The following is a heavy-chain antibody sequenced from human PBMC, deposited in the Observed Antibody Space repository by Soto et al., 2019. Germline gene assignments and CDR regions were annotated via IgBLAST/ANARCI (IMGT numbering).Heavy chain of an antibody. J-gene: IGHJ6*03. CDR3: ARDHCSSTSCNDYYYYMDV. D-gene: IGHD2-2*01. CDR1: GFTFSSYG. V-gene: IGHV3-33*01. CDR2: IWYDGSNK. Sequence: GGSLRLSCAASGFTFSSYGMHWVRQAPGKGLEWVAVIWYDGSNKYYADSVKGRFTISRDNSKNTLYLQMNSLRAEDTAVYYCARDHCSSTSCNDYYYYMDVWGKGTTVTVSS.